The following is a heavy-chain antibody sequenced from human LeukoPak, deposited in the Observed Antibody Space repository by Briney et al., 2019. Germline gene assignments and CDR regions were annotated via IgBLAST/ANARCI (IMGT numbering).Heavy chain of an antibody. D-gene: IGHD3/OR15-3a*01. V-gene: IGHV3-15*01. J-gene: IGHJ5*02. CDR3: TTEGLDWIYPPFDP. CDR1: GFTFSNAW. CDR2: IKSKTDGGTT. Sequence: GWSLRLSCAASGFTFSNAWMSWVGQAPGKGLEGVGRIKSKTDGGTTDYAAPVKGRFTISRDDSKNTLYLQMNSLKTEDTAVYYCTTEGLDWIYPPFDPWGQGTLVTVSS.